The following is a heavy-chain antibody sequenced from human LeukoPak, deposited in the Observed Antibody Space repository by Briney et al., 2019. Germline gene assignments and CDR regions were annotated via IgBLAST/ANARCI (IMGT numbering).Heavy chain of an antibody. J-gene: IGHJ4*02. D-gene: IGHD3-10*01. Sequence: ASVKVSCKASGYTFTNYGVSWLRPPPGRGVEWMGWISVYNGNTNYAQKLQGRVTMTTDTSTTTAYMELRSLRSDDTAVYYCVREGHSGVRGDFWGQGTLVIVSS. CDR3: VREGHSGVRGDF. CDR2: ISVYNGNT. V-gene: IGHV1-18*04. CDR1: GYTFTNYG.